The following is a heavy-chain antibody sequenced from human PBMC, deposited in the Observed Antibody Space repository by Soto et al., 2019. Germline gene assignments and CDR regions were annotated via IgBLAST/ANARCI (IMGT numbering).Heavy chain of an antibody. CDR3: AKGARSGWPWYFDL. Sequence: EVQLVESGGGLVQPGRSLRLSCAVSGFTFEDYAMIWVRQVPGKGLECVSSISWNSGAIAYAASVKVRFTISRDNAKKSLYLEMNSLRVEDTALYYCAKGARSGWPWYFDLWGRGTLVTVSS. V-gene: IGHV3-9*01. CDR1: GFTFEDYA. CDR2: ISWNSGAI. D-gene: IGHD6-19*01. J-gene: IGHJ2*01.